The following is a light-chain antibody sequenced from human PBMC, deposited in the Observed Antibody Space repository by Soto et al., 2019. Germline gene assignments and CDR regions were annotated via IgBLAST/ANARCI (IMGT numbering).Light chain of an antibody. Sequence: EIVLTQSPATLSLSPGERATLSCMASQNVYVYIAWYQQKPGQAPRLLIFDASKTAAGIPARFSGSGSGTDFTLTISSLAPEDFAVYYCQQHKNWPLVFGRGTRL. J-gene: IGKJ5*01. CDR1: QNVYVY. CDR3: QQHKNWPLV. V-gene: IGKV3-11*01. CDR2: DAS.